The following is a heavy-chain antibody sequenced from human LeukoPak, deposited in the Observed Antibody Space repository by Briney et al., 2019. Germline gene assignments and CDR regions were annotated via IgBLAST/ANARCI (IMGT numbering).Heavy chain of an antibody. D-gene: IGHD6-13*01. CDR2: IYYSGST. Sequence: SETLSLTCTVSGVSINSYYWSWIRQAPGKGLEWVGDIYYSGSTNYNPSLKSRVTISVDTSKTQFSLKLSSVTAADTAVYYCARERYSSSWHSYYFDYWGQGTLVTVSS. J-gene: IGHJ4*02. CDR1: GVSINSYY. CDR3: ARERYSSSWHSYYFDY. V-gene: IGHV4-59*01.